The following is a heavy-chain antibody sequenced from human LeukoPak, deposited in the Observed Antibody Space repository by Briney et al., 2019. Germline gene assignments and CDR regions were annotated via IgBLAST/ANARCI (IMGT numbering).Heavy chain of an antibody. CDR2: ISSSSSYI. Sequence: GGSLRLSCAASGFTFSSYSVNWVRQAPGKGLEWVSSISSSSSYIYYADSVKGRFTISRDNAKNSLYLQMNSLRAEDTAVYYCARALMVRGVIITVYFDYWGQGTLVAVSS. V-gene: IGHV3-21*01. D-gene: IGHD3-10*01. CDR3: ARALMVRGVIITVYFDY. CDR1: GFTFSSYS. J-gene: IGHJ4*02.